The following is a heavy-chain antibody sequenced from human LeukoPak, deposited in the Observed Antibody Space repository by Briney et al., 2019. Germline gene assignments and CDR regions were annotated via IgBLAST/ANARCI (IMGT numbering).Heavy chain of an antibody. CDR3: AKGKDFNGYYVDS. D-gene: IGHD3-3*01. Sequence: GGSLRLSCAASGFTFSSFGMSWVRQSPETGLEWVSVSGGSGGTTHYAESVKGRFTISRDNSKNTLYLEMSRLRADDTAVYYCAKGKDFNGYYVDSWGQGTLVTVSS. CDR1: GFTFSSFG. V-gene: IGHV3-23*01. J-gene: IGHJ4*02. CDR2: SGGSGGTT.